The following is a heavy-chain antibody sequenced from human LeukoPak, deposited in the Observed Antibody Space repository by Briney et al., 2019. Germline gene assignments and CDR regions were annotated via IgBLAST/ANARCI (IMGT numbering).Heavy chain of an antibody. CDR3: ARERDYYDSSGTPFYYYGMDV. CDR1: GFTFSSYA. D-gene: IGHD3-22*01. J-gene: IGHJ6*02. V-gene: IGHV3-23*01. CDR2: ISGSGGST. Sequence: GGSLRLSCAASGFTFSSYAMSWVRQAPGKGLEWVSAISGSGGSTYYADSVKGRFTISRDNSKNTLYLQMNSLRAEDTAVYYCARERDYYDSSGTPFYYYGMDVWGQGTTVAVSS.